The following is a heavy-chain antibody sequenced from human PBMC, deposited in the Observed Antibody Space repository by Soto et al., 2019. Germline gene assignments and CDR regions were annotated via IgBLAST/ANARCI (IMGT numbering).Heavy chain of an antibody. D-gene: IGHD3-22*01. Sequence: QVQLQQWGAGLLKPSETLSLTCAVYGGSFSGYYWSWLRQPPGKGLDWIGEISHSGGTNSNPSLKSQVTISVDSSKNQFSLKLSSVIAADTAVYYCARGRMRDSSAPLDNWGQGTLVTVSS. CDR1: GGSFSGYY. J-gene: IGHJ4*02. CDR3: ARGRMRDSSAPLDN. V-gene: IGHV4-34*01. CDR2: ISHSGGT.